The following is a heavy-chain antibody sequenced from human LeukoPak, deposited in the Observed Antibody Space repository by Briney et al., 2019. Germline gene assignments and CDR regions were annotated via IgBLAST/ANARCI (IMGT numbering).Heavy chain of an antibody. J-gene: IGHJ2*01. V-gene: IGHV3-9*03. CDR2: ISWNSGSI. CDR3: AKAANYDSNYWYFDL. Sequence: PGRSLRLSCAASGFTFDDYAMHWVRQAPGKGLEWVSGISWNSGSIGYADPVKGRFTISRDNAKNSLYLQMNSLRAEDMALYYCAKAANYDSNYWYFDLWGRGTLVTVSS. D-gene: IGHD3-22*01. CDR1: GFTFDDYA.